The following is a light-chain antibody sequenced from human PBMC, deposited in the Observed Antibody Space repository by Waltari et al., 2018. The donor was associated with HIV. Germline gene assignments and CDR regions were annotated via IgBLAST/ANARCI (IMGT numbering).Light chain of an antibody. CDR1: QTISSMS. V-gene: IGKV3-20*01. Sequence: SCRASQTISSMSLAWYQQKPGQAPRLVISGASYRATGFPDRFSGSGSGTDFTLTIHRLEPEDFAVYYCQQYGTFPRTFGQGTKVEIK. CDR2: GAS. J-gene: IGKJ1*01. CDR3: QQYGTFPRT.